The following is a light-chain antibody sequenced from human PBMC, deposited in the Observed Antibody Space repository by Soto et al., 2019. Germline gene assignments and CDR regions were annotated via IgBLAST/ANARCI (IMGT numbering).Light chain of an antibody. CDR2: NNN. CDR3: AAWDDGLDGVL. Sequence: QSVLTQPPSASGTPGQRVTISCSGRSSNIGSNTVNWYQKLPGTAPKLLISNNNQRPSGVPDRFSGSKSGPSASLAISGRQSEDETDYYCAAWDDGLDGVLFGGGTKLTVL. V-gene: IGLV1-44*01. J-gene: IGLJ3*02. CDR1: SSNIGSNT.